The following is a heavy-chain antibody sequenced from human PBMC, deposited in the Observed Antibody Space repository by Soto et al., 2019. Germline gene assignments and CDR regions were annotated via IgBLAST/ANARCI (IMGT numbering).Heavy chain of an antibody. CDR1: GFSFSSYW. Sequence: GGSLRLSCAVSGFSFSSYWMHWVRQAPGKGLVWVSRVNTDGSSTTYAESVKGRFTISRVNAKNTLYLQMNSLRAEDTAVYYCARDLNWEYDSWGQGTQVTVSS. J-gene: IGHJ4*02. D-gene: IGHD1-26*01. V-gene: IGHV3-74*01. CDR3: ARDLNWEYDS. CDR2: VNTDGSST.